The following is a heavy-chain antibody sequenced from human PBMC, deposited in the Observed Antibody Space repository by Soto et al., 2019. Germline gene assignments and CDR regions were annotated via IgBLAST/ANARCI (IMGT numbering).Heavy chain of an antibody. D-gene: IGHD3-22*01. CDR3: TRLAYDTRGSYHDY. J-gene: IGHJ4*02. CDR1: GFAFSGSA. Sequence: EVQVVESGGGLVQPGGSLKLSCAASGFAFSGSAMHWVRQASGKGLEWVGRIRSKSNSYATVYAASIEGRFTMSRDDSTNTAYLHMNSLKTEDTAVYFCTRLAYDTRGSYHDYWGQGTLVTVSS. CDR2: IRSKSNSYAT. V-gene: IGHV3-73*02.